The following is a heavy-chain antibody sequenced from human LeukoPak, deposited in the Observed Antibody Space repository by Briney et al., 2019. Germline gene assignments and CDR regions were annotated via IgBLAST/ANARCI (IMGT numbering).Heavy chain of an antibody. J-gene: IGHJ6*03. V-gene: IGHV4-39*01. CDR3: ARRANYYDSSGYYYYYYCYMDV. D-gene: IGHD3-22*01. Sequence: SETLSLTCTVSGGSISSSSYYWGWIRQPPGKGLEWIGSIYYSGSTYYNPSLKSRVTISVDTSKNQFFLKLSSVTAADTAMYYCARRANYYDSSGYYYYYYCYMDVWGKGTTVTISS. CDR1: GGSISSSSYY. CDR2: IYYSGST.